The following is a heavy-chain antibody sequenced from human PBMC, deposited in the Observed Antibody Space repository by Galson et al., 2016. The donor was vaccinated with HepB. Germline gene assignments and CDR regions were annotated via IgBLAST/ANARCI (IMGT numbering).Heavy chain of an antibody. Sequence: EPLSLTCTVSGGSISSSNWWSWVRQPPGKGLEWIGDVFHNGNTNYKSSLRSRVTISVDKSKNQFSLNLTSVTAADTALYYCAGRLYCSGGSCYVFDSWGQGTLVTVSS. CDR1: GGSISSSNW. V-gene: IGHV4-4*02. CDR3: AGRLYCSGGSCYVFDS. J-gene: IGHJ4*02. CDR2: VFHNGNT. D-gene: IGHD2-15*01.